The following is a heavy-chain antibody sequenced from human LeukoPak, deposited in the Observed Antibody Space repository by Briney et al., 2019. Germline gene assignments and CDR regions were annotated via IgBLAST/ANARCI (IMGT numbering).Heavy chain of an antibody. CDR1: GYTFTNYG. J-gene: IGHJ4*02. D-gene: IGHD4-11*01. Sequence: ASVKVSCKTSGYTFTNYGISWVRQAPGQGLEWMGWISAYNGNTNYAPEVQGRVTMTTDTSTSTAYMELRSLRSDDTAVYYCARWGGSNWFDYIDYTQGYWGQGTLVTVSS. CDR2: ISAYNGNT. V-gene: IGHV1-18*01. CDR3: ARWGGSNWFDYIDYTQGY.